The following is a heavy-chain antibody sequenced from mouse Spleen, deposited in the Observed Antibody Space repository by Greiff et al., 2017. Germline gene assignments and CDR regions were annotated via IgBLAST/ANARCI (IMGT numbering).Heavy chain of an antibody. J-gene: IGHJ4*01. CDR2: IRSKSNNYAT. CDR3: VREGFYGYVSMDY. V-gene: IGHV10-1*01. CDR1: GFSFNTYA. D-gene: IGHD1-2*01. Sequence: EVKLVESGGGLVQPKGSLKLSCAASGFSFNTYAMNWVRQAPGKGLEWVARIRSKSNNYATYYADSVKDRFTISRDDSESMLYLQMNNLKTEDTAMYYCVREGFYGYVSMDYWGQGTSVTVSS.